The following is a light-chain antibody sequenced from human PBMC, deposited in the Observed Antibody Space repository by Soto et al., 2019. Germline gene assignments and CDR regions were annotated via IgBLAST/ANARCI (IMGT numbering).Light chain of an antibody. CDR2: TTD. V-gene: IGLV7-43*01. Sequence: QSVVTQEPSLAVSPGGTVTLTCASSTGAVTSGNYPSWFQQKPGQPPRTLIYTTDDKHSWTPARFSGSLLGGKAALTLSGVQPEDEADYYCLLYYGGAHLVFGGGTKLTVL. CDR3: LLYYGGAHLV. J-gene: IGLJ3*02. CDR1: TGAVTSGNY.